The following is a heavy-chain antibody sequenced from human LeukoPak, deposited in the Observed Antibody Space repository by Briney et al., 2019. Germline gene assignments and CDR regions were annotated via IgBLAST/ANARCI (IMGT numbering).Heavy chain of an antibody. D-gene: IGHD1-14*01. CDR2: IVVGSGNT. CDR3: AADMEPTDPYNWVDP. J-gene: IGHJ5*02. Sequence: SVRVSCKASGFTFSGSAIQWVRQARGQRPEWIGWIVVGSGNTNYAQKFQERVTITRDMSTSTAYMELSSLRSEDTAVYYCAADMEPTDPYNWVDPWGQGTLVTVSS. CDR1: GFTFSGSA. V-gene: IGHV1-58*02.